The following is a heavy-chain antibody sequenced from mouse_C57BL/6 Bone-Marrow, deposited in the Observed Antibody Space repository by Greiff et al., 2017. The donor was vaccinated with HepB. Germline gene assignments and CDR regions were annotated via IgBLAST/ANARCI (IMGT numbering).Heavy chain of an antibody. CDR2: IYPGNSDT. CDR3: TRCHLSLFGY. Sequence: EVQLQQSGTVLARPGASVKMSCKTSGYTFTSYWMHWVKQRPGQGLEWIGAIYPGNSDTSYNQKFKGKAKLTAVTSASTAYMELSSLTNEDSAVYYCTRCHLSLFGYWGQGTTLTVSS. D-gene: IGHD1-1*01. V-gene: IGHV1-5*01. J-gene: IGHJ2*01. CDR1: GYTFTSYW.